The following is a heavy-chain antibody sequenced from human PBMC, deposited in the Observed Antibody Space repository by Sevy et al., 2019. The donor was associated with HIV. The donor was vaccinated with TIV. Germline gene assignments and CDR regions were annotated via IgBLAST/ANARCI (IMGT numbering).Heavy chain of an antibody. CDR2: ISYIGST. J-gene: IGHJ4*02. CDR3: VRDRIAAAGGYFDY. D-gene: IGHD6-13*01. V-gene: IGHV4-61*01. CDR1: GGSVSSGNSY. Sequence: SETLSLTCTVSGGSVSSGNSYWSWIRQPPGKGLEWIGYISYIGSTNYNPSLKSRVTISVDTSKNQLSLRLSSLTAADTAIYYCVRDRIAAAGGYFDYWGQGTLITVSS.